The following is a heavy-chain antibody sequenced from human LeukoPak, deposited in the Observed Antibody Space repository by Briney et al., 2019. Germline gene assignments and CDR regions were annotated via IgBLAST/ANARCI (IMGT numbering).Heavy chain of an antibody. J-gene: IGHJ5*02. CDR3: AKEITSGSYYNLLDP. CDR1: GDSVSSGSAV. CDR2: TYYRSKWHN. V-gene: IGHV6-1*01. D-gene: IGHD1-26*01. Sequence: SQTLSLTCAVSGDSVSSGSAVWNWIRQSPWRGLEWLGRTYYRSKWHNEYAESVKGRISITSDTSQYQFSLQLNSVTPEDTAVYYCAKEITSGSYYNLLDPCGQGTLLTVPP.